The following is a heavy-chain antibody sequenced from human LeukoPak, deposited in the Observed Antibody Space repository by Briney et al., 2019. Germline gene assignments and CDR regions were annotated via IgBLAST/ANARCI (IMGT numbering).Heavy chain of an antibody. CDR1: GFTFSSYG. CDR2: IWYDGSNK. CDR3: AKDCRREYSSSLGNWFDP. V-gene: IGHV3-33*06. Sequence: PGGSLRLSCAASGFTFSSYGMHWVRQAPGKGLEWVAVIWYDGSNKYYADSVKGRFTISRDNSKDTLYLQMNSLRAEDTAVYYCAKDCRREYSSSLGNWFDPWGQGTLVTVSS. J-gene: IGHJ5*02. D-gene: IGHD6-6*01.